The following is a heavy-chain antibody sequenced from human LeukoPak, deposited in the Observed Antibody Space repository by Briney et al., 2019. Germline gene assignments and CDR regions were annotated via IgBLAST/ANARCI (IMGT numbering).Heavy chain of an antibody. CDR3: ARVDTVMAYYFDL. Sequence: GGSLRLSCAASGFTFADYAVSSVRQAPGKGVEWVSTIYSGGTTYYADSVMGRFTISRHNSRNTLYLQMNSLRAEDTAVYYCARVDTVMAYYFDLWGQGTLVTVSS. J-gene: IGHJ4*02. CDR1: GFTFADYA. V-gene: IGHV3-53*04. D-gene: IGHD5-18*01. CDR2: IYSGGTT.